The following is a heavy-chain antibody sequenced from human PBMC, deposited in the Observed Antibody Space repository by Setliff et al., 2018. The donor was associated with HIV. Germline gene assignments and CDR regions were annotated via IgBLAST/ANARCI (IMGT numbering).Heavy chain of an antibody. V-gene: IGHV1-69*04. CDR2: IIPISGRA. CDR1: GHTSSSFA. D-gene: IGHD6-19*01. Sequence: SVKVSCKASGHTSSSFAISWVRQAPGQGLEFMGRIIPISGRADYAQKFQGRVTFTADKFTDTAYMELNSLRSADTAVYYCARGFSAWYYFDFWGQGTLVTVSS. J-gene: IGHJ4*02. CDR3: ARGFSAWYYFDF.